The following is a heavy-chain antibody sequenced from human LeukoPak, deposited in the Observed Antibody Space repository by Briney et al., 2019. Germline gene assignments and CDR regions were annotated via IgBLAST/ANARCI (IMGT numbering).Heavy chain of an antibody. J-gene: IGHJ4*02. CDR2: IYTSGST. CDR1: GGSISSYY. CDR3: ARENSGSYRGFDY. D-gene: IGHD1-26*01. V-gene: IGHV4-4*07. Sequence: SETLSLTCTVSGGSISSYYWSWIRQPAGKELEWIGRIYTSGSTNYNASLKSRVSMSVDTSKNQFSLKLSSVTAADTAVFYCARENSGSYRGFDYWGQGTLVTVSS.